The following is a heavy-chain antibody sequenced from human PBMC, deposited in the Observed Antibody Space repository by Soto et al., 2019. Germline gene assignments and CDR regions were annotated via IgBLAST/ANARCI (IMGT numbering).Heavy chain of an antibody. V-gene: IGHV4-4*02. CDR1: NGSISSLSW. J-gene: IGHJ3*02. CDR2: SYHSGTN. D-gene: IGHD3-10*01. CDR3: AKAVPVVSGTFYPYDAFDI. Sequence: QVQLQESGPGLVEPSGTLSLTCAVSNGSISSLSWWVWVRQPPGTGLEWVGESYHSGTNNYNPSLKSRVTISLDKTNKHFSLTLTSVTAPDTAVYYCAKAVPVVSGTFYPYDAFDIWGRGTMVTVSS.